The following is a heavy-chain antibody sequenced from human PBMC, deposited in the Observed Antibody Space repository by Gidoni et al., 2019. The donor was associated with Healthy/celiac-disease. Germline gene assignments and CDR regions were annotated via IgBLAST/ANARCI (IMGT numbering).Heavy chain of an antibody. Sequence: EVQLLESGGGFVQPGGSLRLSCSASGLTFSSYAMSWVRQAPGKGLEWVSAISGRGGSTYYADSVKGRFTISRDNSKNTLYLQMNSLRAEDTAVYYCAKDHYYDSSAHLAWGQGTMVTVSS. CDR1: GLTFSSYA. D-gene: IGHD3-22*01. CDR3: AKDHYYDSSAHLA. J-gene: IGHJ3*01. V-gene: IGHV3-23*01. CDR2: ISGRGGST.